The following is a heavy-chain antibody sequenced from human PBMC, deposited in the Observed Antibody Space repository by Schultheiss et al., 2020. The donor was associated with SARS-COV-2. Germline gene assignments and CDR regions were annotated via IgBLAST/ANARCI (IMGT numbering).Heavy chain of an antibody. CDR3: ARVQRYYDYVWAGYFDY. Sequence: ASVKVSCKASGYTFTGYYMHWVRQAPGQGLEWMGWINPNSGGTNYAQKFQGRVTMTTDTSTSTAYMELRSLRSDDTAVYYCARVQRYYDYVWAGYFDYWGQGTLVTVSS. CDR2: INPNSGGT. V-gene: IGHV1-2*02. J-gene: IGHJ4*02. CDR1: GYTFTGYY. D-gene: IGHD3-16*01.